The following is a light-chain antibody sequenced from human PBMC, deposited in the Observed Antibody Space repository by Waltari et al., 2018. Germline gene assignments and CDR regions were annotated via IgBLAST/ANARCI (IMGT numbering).Light chain of an antibody. CDR3: MQATYWPWT. J-gene: IGKJ1*01. CDR1: QSLVSSDGNTY. Sequence: DAVMPQSPLSLPVTLGQPASISCRSSQSLVSSDGNTYLSWFQQRPGQSPRRLIYTVSNRDSGVPARVSGSGSGTDFTLQISRVEAEDVGVYYCMQATYWPWTFGQGTKVEIK. CDR2: TVS. V-gene: IGKV2-30*01.